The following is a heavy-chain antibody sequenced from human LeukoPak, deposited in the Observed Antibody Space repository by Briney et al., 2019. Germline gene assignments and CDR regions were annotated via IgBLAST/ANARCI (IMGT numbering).Heavy chain of an antibody. D-gene: IGHD3-22*01. CDR2: ISAYNGNT. V-gene: IGHV1-18*01. CDR1: GYTFTSYG. J-gene: IGHJ4*02. CDR3: ATRPRGYLGGIDYFDY. Sequence: ASVKVSCKASGYTFTSYGINWVRQAPGQGLEWMGWISAYNGNTNYAQKLQGRVTMTTDTSTSTAYMELSSLRSEDTAVYYCATRPRGYLGGIDYFDYWGQGTLVTVSS.